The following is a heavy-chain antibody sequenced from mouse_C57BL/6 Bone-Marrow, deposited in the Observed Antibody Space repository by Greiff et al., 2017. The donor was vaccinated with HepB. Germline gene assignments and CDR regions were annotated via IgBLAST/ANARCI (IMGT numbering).Heavy chain of an antibody. D-gene: IGHD2-4*01. J-gene: IGHJ4*01. CDR1: GYSITSDY. V-gene: IGHV3-8*01. CDR3: AGLRDYDWAMDY. Sequence: EVKLMESGPGLAKPSQTLSLTCSVTGYSITSDYWNWIRKFPGNKLEYMGYISYSGSTYYNPSLKSRISITRDTYKNQYYLHLNSVTTEDTATYYCAGLRDYDWAMDYWGQGTSVTVSS. CDR2: ISYSGST.